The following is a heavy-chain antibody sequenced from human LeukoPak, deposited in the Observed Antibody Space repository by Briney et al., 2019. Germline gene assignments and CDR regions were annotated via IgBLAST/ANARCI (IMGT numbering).Heavy chain of an antibody. V-gene: IGHV1-2*02. CDR2: INPNSGDT. D-gene: IGHD3-16*01. CDR1: GYTFTSYY. CDR3: ARVRYRLAETYIDY. Sequence: ASVKVSCKGSGYTFTSYYMRWVRQAPGQGLEWMGWINPNSGDTNYAQKFQGRVTMTRDTSISTAYMELSRLRSDDTAVYYCARVRYRLAETYIDYWGQGTLVTVSS. J-gene: IGHJ4*02.